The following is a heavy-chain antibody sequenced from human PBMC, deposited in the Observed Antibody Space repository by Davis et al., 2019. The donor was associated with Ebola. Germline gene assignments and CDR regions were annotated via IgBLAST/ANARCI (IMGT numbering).Heavy chain of an antibody. V-gene: IGHV3-21*01. CDR3: ARDRIYSNFYDY. CDR1: GFTFSSYA. D-gene: IGHD4-11*01. CDR2: ISSDSDYI. Sequence: GESLKISCAASGFTFSSYAMSWVRQAPGKGLEWVSSISSDSDYIYYADSAKGRFTISRDNAKNSLYLQMNSLRAEDTAVYYCARDRIYSNFYDYWGQGTLVTVSS. J-gene: IGHJ4*02.